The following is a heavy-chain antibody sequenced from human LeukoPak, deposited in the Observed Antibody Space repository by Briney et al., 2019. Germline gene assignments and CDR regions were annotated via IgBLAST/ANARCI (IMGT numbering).Heavy chain of an antibody. J-gene: IGHJ4*02. CDR2: INHSGST. Sequence: SETLSLTCAVYGGSFSGYYWSWIRQPPGKGLEWIGEINHSGSTNYNPSLKSRVTISVDTSKNQFSLKLSSVTAADTAGYYCARDRRYYYDSSGYLGYWGQGTLVTVSS. CDR3: ARDRRYYYDSSGYLGY. V-gene: IGHV4-34*01. D-gene: IGHD3-22*01. CDR1: GGSFSGYY.